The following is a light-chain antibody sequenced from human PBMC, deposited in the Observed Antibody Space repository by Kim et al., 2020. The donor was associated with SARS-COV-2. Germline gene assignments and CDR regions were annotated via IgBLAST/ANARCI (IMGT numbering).Light chain of an antibody. Sequence: ELTQPPSASGTPGQRITISCSGSSSNIGSNTVNWYQQLPGTAPKLLIYSNNQRPSGVPDRFSGSKSGTSASLAISGLQSEDEADYYCAAWDDSLNGFVVFGGGTQLTVL. CDR1: SSNIGSNT. CDR3: AAWDDSLNGFVV. CDR2: SNN. V-gene: IGLV1-44*01. J-gene: IGLJ2*01.